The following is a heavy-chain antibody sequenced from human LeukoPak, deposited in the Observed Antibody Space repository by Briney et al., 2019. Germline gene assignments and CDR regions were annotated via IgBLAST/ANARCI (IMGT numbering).Heavy chain of an antibody. Sequence: PSETLSLTCAVYGGSFGGYYWGWIRQPPGKGLEWIGSIYYSGSTYYNPSLKSRVTMSVDTSKNQFSLKLSSVTAADTAVYYCARDQPSYGFGDAFDIWGQGTMVTVSS. CDR3: ARDQPSYGFGDAFDI. CDR1: GGSFGGYY. D-gene: IGHD5-18*01. V-gene: IGHV4-34*01. CDR2: IYYSGST. J-gene: IGHJ3*02.